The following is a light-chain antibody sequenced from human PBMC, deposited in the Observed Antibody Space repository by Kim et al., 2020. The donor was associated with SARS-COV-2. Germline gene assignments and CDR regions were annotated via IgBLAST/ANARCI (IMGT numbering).Light chain of an antibody. V-gene: IGKV1-39*01. J-gene: IGKJ4*01. CDR2: ATS. CDR3: QQSYSSPHT. Sequence: SASVRDRVNVTCRARQCFANYLHWYQQKPGKAPKRLIYATSSLQNGVPSRFSGSRSGTDFTRTNSSLQPEDFATYYCQQSYSSPHTFGAGTKLEI. CDR1: QCFANY.